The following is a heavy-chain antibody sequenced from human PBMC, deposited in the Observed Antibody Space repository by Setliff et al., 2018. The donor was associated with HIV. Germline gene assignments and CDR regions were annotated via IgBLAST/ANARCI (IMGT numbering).Heavy chain of an antibody. J-gene: IGHJ4*02. CDR1: DDTFTRFG. CDR3: ARGPYSGSYGEFDY. D-gene: IGHD1-26*01. V-gene: IGHV1-69*06. Sequence: SVKVSCKASDDTFTRFGISWVRQAPGQGLEWVGAIFPRIGTTNHAQKFQGRVTITADKSISTVYMKMTSLRSEDTAVYYCARGPYSGSYGEFDYWGQGTLVTVSS. CDR2: IFPRIGTT.